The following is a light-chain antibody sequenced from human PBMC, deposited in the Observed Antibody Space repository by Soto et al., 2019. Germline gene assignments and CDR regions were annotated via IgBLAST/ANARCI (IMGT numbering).Light chain of an antibody. CDR3: QSYANTNLLV. Sequence: NFMLTQPHSVSESPGKTVIISCTRSSGTIANNYVQWYQQRPGSAPTAVIYDDNQRPSGVPDRFSGSIDRSSNSASLTISGLKTEDEADYYCQSYANTNLLVFGGGTKVTVL. CDR1: SGTIANNY. V-gene: IGLV6-57*03. J-gene: IGLJ2*01. CDR2: DDN.